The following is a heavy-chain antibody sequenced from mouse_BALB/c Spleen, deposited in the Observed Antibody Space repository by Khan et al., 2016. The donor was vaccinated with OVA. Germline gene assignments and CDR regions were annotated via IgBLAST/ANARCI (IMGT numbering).Heavy chain of an antibody. V-gene: IGHV3-2*02. CDR1: GYSITSDYA. D-gene: IGHD2-3*01. CDR3: ARDGSRYNYAMDN. J-gene: IGHJ4*01. Sequence: VQLKESGPGLVKPSQSLSLTCTVTGYSITSDYAWNWIRQFPGNKLEWMGYINYSGSANYNPALKSRISITRDTSKNQFFLQLNSVTTADSATYNYARDGSRYNYAMDNWGQGTSVTVSS. CDR2: INYSGSA.